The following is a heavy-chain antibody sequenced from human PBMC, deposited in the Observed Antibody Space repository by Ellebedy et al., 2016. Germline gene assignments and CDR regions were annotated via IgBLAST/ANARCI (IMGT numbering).Heavy chain of an antibody. V-gene: IGHV3-9*01. CDR3: AKDRGGSGKDYYYYYGMDV. Sequence: GGSLRLXXAASGFTFDDYAMHWVRQAPGTGLEWVSGISWNSGSIGYADSVKGRFTISRDNAKNSLYLQMNSLRAEDTALYYCAKDRGGSGKDYYYYYGMDVWGQGTTVTVSS. D-gene: IGHD3-10*01. CDR2: ISWNSGSI. CDR1: GFTFDDYA. J-gene: IGHJ6*02.